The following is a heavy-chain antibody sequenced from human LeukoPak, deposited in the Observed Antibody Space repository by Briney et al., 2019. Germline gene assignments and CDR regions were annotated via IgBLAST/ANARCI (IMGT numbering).Heavy chain of an antibody. D-gene: IGHD4-17*01. CDR3: AKWSGDYPSYYLDY. CDR2: ISGSGGST. J-gene: IGHJ4*02. V-gene: IGHV3-23*01. Sequence: GRSLRLSCAASGFTFSSYAMSWVRQAPGKGLEWVSAISGSGGSTYYADSVKGRFTISRDNSKNTVHLQMNNLRAEDTAVYYCAKWSGDYPSYYLDYWGQGTLVTVSS. CDR1: GFTFSSYA.